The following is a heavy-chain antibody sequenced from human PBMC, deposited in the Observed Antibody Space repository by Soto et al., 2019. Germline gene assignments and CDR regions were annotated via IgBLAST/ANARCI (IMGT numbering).Heavy chain of an antibody. V-gene: IGHV3-9*01. Sequence: EVQLVESGGGLVQPGRSLRLSCAASGFTFDDYAMHWVRQAPGKGLVWVSGISWNSGSIGYADSVKGRFTISRDNAKNSLYLQMNSLRAEDTALYYCAKELGIAACTWGQGTLVTVSS. CDR3: AKELGIAACT. J-gene: IGHJ4*02. D-gene: IGHD6-13*01. CDR2: ISWNSGSI. CDR1: GFTFDDYA.